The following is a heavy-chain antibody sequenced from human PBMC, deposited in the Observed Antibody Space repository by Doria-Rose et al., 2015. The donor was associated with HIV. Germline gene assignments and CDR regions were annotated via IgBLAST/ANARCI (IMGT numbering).Heavy chain of an antibody. Sequence: QVQLQQWDAGLVKPSETLSLTCAVFGGSFSGYYWSWIRQPPGKGLELIGAINHSGSTNYKTSLKSRVTISLDTSKNLFSLKLSSVTAADTAVYYCARGLLRGGWNDVDYYYGMDVWGQGTTVTVSS. CDR1: GGSFSGYY. D-gene: IGHD1-1*01. CDR3: ARGLLRGGWNDVDYYYGMDV. CDR2: INHSGST. J-gene: IGHJ6*02. V-gene: IGHV4-34*01.